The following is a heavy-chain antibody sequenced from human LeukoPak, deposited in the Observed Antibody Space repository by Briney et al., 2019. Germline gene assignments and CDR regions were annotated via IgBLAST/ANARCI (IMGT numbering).Heavy chain of an antibody. J-gene: IGHJ6*02. CDR3: ARDMAVVTADQTYYYYYGMDV. D-gene: IGHD2-21*02. CDR2: INHSGST. V-gene: IGHV4-34*01. CDR1: GGSFSGYY. Sequence: PSETLSLTCAVYGGSFSGYYWSWIRQPPGKGLEWIGEINHSGSTNYNPSLKSRVTISVDTSKNQFSLKLSSVTAADTAVYYCARDMAVVTADQTYYYYYGMDVWGQGTTVTVSS.